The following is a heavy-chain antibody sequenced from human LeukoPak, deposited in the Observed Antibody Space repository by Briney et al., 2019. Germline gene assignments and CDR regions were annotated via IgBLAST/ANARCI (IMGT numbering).Heavy chain of an antibody. CDR3: ARGGVDSSGRDTEV. V-gene: IGHV4-34*01. D-gene: IGHD3-22*01. CDR2: INHSGST. Sequence: SETLSCTFAVYGGSFSGYYWSWIRQPPGKGLEWIGEINHSGSTNYNPSLKSRVTISVDTSKNQFSLKLSSVTAADTAVYYCARGGVDSSGRDTEVWGQGTLVTVSS. J-gene: IGHJ4*02. CDR1: GGSFSGYY.